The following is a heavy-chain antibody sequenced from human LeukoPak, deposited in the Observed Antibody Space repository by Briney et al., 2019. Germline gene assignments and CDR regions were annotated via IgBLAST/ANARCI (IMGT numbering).Heavy chain of an antibody. V-gene: IGHV3-21*04. Sequence: GGSLRLSCAASGFTFSGSTMNWVRQAPGKGLEWVSFISTSSSYIYYADSVRGRFTISRDNAKNSLYLQMNSLRAEDTAVYYCARAESRDGYNLYYFDYWGQGTLVTVSS. CDR1: GFTFSGST. CDR2: ISTSSSYI. D-gene: IGHD5-24*01. CDR3: ARAESRDGYNLYYFDY. J-gene: IGHJ4*02.